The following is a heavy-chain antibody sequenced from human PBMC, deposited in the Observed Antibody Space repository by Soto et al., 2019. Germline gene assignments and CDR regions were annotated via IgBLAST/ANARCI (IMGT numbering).Heavy chain of an antibody. D-gene: IGHD2-15*01. CDR1: GFTFRSFG. CDR2: IGTAGDT. J-gene: IGHJ4*02. Sequence: GGSLRLPWGASGFTFRSFGLHRVRQATGKGPEGVSAIGTAGDTYYPGSVKGRFTISRENAKNSLYLQMNSLRAEDTAVYYCARDGKNCTRGGSCYVGIGGLDYWGQGTLVTVS. V-gene: IGHV3-13*01. CDR3: ARDGKNCTRGGSCYVGIGGLDY.